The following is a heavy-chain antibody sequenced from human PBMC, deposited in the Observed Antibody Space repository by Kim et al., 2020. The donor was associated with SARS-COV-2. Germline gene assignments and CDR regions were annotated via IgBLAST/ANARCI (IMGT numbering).Heavy chain of an antibody. Sequence: GGSLRLSCAASGFTFSSYGMHWVRQAPGKGLEWVAVIWYDGSNKYYADSVKGRFTISRDNSKKTLYLQMNSLRAEDTAVYYCARDRTVVAVAGDAFDIWGQGTMVTVSS. CDR2: IWYDGSNK. J-gene: IGHJ3*02. CDR3: ARDRTVVAVAGDAFDI. V-gene: IGHV3-33*01. D-gene: IGHD6-19*01. CDR1: GFTFSSYG.